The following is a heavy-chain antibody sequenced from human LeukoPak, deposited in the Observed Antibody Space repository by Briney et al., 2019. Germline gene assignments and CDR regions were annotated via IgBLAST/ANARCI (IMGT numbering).Heavy chain of an antibody. CDR2: INPNSGGT. D-gene: IGHD6-19*01. Sequence: ASVKVSCKASGYMFTGYYMHWVRQAPGQGLEWMGWINPNSGGTNYAQKFQGRVTMTRDTSISTAYMDLNKLRSDDTAVYYCARVVAVTGTPVYYMDVWGKGTTVTVSS. J-gene: IGHJ6*03. CDR3: ARVVAVTGTPVYYMDV. CDR1: GYMFTGYY. V-gene: IGHV1-2*02.